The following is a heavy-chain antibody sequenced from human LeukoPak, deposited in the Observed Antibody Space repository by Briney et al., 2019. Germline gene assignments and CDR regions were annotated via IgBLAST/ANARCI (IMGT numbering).Heavy chain of an antibody. J-gene: IGHJ4*02. CDR2: INSDGSST. CDR3: ASGAASSFSYTLGY. D-gene: IGHD2-15*01. Sequence: GGSLRLSCAASGFTFNTYFLHWVRQAPGKGLVWVSRINSDGSSTTYADSVKGRFTISRDNAKNTLYLQMNSLRAEDTAVYYCASGAASSFSYTLGYWGQGILVTVSS. CDR1: GFTFNTYF. V-gene: IGHV3-74*01.